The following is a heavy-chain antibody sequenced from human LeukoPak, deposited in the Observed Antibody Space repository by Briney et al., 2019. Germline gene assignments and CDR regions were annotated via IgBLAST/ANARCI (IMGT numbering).Heavy chain of an antibody. J-gene: IGHJ6*03. CDR1: GYTFTGYY. V-gene: IGHV1-2*02. CDR2: INPNSGGT. CDR3: ARTTYYDSSGYYVGHYYYMDV. D-gene: IGHD3-22*01. Sequence: GASVKVSCKASGYTFTGYYMHWVRQAPGQGLEWMGWINPNSGGTNSAQKFQGRVTMTRDTSISTAYMELTRLRSDDTAVYYCARTTYYDSSGYYVGHYYYMDVWGKGTTVTVSS.